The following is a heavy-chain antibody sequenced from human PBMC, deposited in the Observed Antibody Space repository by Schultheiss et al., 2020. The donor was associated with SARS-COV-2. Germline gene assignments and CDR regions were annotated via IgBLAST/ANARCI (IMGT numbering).Heavy chain of an antibody. V-gene: IGHV1-2*02. D-gene: IGHD3-22*01. CDR2: INPNSGGT. J-gene: IGHJ5*02. CDR1: GYTFTGYY. Sequence: GESLKISCKASGYTFTGYYMHWVRQAPGQGLEWMGWINPNSGGTNYAQKFQGRVTMTRDTSISTAYMELSSLGSDDTALYYCARANYYESGGYYFDYFDPWGQGTLVTVSS. CDR3: ARANYYESGGYYFDYFDP.